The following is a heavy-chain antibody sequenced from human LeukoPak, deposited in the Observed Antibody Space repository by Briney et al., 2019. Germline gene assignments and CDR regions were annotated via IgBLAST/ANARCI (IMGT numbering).Heavy chain of an antibody. J-gene: IGHJ4*02. CDR2: ISYDGSNK. CDR3: AKAQDGDYVDY. CDR1: EFTFSHYA. D-gene: IGHD4-17*01. Sequence: GTSLRLSCAASEFTFSHYAMHWVRQAPGKGLEWVAVISYDGSNKYYADSVKGRFTISRDNSKNTLYLQTNSLRTDDTAVYYCAKAQDGDYVDYWGQGTLVTVSS. V-gene: IGHV3-30-3*01.